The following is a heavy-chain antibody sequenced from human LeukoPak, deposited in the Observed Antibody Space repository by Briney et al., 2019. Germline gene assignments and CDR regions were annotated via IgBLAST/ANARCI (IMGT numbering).Heavy chain of an antibody. J-gene: IGHJ5*02. Sequence: SKTLSLTCTVSVGSISSYYWSLILQPPGKGLKWIGYIYYSGSTNYNPSLKSLVTISVDTSKNQFSLKLSSVTAADTAVYYCARQPGIAAAGSGDWFDPWGQGTLVTVSS. CDR2: IYYSGST. CDR1: VGSISSYY. CDR3: ARQPGIAAAGSGDWFDP. D-gene: IGHD6-13*01. V-gene: IGHV4-59*01.